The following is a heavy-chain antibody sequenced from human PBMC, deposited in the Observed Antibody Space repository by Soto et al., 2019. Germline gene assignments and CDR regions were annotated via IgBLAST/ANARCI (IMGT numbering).Heavy chain of an antibody. CDR1: GFAFNVYS. CDR3: AREALSTVPPS. J-gene: IGHJ4*02. V-gene: IGHV3-21*01. Sequence: GGSLRFSCAASGFAFNVYSMNWVRQAPGKGLEWVSSINTNSAYISYADSVKGRFTISRDNSRNSLYLQMHNLRAEDTAVYYCAREALSTVPPSWGQGTLVTVSS. D-gene: IGHD1-1*01. CDR2: INTNSAYI.